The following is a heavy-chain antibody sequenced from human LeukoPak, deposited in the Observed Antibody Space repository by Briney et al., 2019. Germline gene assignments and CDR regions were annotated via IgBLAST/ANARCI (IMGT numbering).Heavy chain of an antibody. CDR3: ARLGLSGGWYGGFDY. Sequence: GGSLRLSCAASGFTFSSYSMNWVRQAPGKGLEWVSSISSTSSYIYYADSVKGRFTISRDNAKNSLYLQMNSLRAEDTAVYYCARLGLSGGWYGGFDYWGQGTLVTVSS. D-gene: IGHD6-19*01. V-gene: IGHV3-21*01. CDR2: ISSTSSYI. J-gene: IGHJ4*02. CDR1: GFTFSSYS.